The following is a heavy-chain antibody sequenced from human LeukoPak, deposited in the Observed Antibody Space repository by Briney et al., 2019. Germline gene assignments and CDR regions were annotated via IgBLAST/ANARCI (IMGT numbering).Heavy chain of an antibody. CDR1: GGTFSSYA. D-gene: IGHD5-18*01. Sequence: ASVKVSCKASGGTFSSYAISWVRQAPGQGLEWMGGIIPIFGTANYAQKFQGRVTITTDESTSTAYMELSSLRSEDTAVYYCCLGTVSYDDSSGMDVWGKGTTVTVSS. V-gene: IGHV1-69*05. CDR2: IIPIFGTA. CDR3: CLGTVSYDDSSGMDV. J-gene: IGHJ6*04.